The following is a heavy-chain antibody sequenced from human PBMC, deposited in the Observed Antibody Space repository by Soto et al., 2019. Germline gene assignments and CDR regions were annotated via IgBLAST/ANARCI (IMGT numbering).Heavy chain of an antibody. CDR2: IHPSDSDA. D-gene: IGHD1-26*01. CDR1: WYKFTSYW. J-gene: IGHJ4*02. CDR3: ARRVGGLQHLEY. V-gene: IGHV5-51*01. Sequence: GKSLKISCQGFWYKFTSYWIAWVRQMPGKGLEWMGVIHPSDSDATYSPSFQGRVTFSVDKSNTTAYLQWSSLKASDTAMYFCARRVGGLQHLEYWGPGTLVTVSS.